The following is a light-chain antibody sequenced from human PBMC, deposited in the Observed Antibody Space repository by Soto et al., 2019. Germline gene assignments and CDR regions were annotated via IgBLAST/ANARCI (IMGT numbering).Light chain of an antibody. CDR3: CSYAGSCTVV. CDR1: SSDVGAFDY. J-gene: IGLJ3*02. CDR2: HVS. V-gene: IGLV2-11*01. Sequence: QSALTQPRSVSGSPGQSVTISCTGTSSDVGAFDYVSWYQHHPGKAPKLIIFHVSQRPSGVPDRFSGSRSGNTASLTISGLQAEDEADYHCCSYAGSCTVVFGGGTKVTVL.